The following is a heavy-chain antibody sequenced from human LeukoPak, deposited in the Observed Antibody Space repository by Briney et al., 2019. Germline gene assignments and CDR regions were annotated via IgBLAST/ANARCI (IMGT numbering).Heavy chain of an antibody. CDR1: GGSFSGYY. J-gene: IGHJ4*02. D-gene: IGHD3-9*01. CDR2: INHSGST. V-gene: IGHV4-34*01. Sequence: SETLSLTCAVYGGSFSGYYWSWIRPPPGKGLEWIGEINHSGSTNYNPSLNCRVTISVDTSKNQCSLKLSSVTAADTAVYYCARGRGLRYFDWLFRLDYWGQGTLVTVSS. CDR3: ARGRGLRYFDWLFRLDY.